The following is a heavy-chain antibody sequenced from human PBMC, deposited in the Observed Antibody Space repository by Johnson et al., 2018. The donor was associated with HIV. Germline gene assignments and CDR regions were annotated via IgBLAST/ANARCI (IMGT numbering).Heavy chain of an antibody. J-gene: IGHJ3*02. CDR2: ISYAGSNK. V-gene: IGHV3-30-3*01. Sequence: QVQLVESGGDVVQPGRSLRLSCAASGFTFSSNAMHWVRQAPGKGLERVVVISYAGSNKSYADSVKGRFTISRDNAKNFVHLQMNSLRADDTALYYCAKDNVVGALTIWGNRAFDTWGQGTMVTVSS. CDR1: GFTFSSNA. D-gene: IGHD1-26*01. CDR3: AKDNVVGALTIWGNRAFDT.